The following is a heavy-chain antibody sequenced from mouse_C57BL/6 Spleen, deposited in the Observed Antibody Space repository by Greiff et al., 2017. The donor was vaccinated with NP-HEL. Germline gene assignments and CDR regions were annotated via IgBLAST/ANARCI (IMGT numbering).Heavy chain of an antibody. CDR2: IYPGDGDT. CDR1: GNAFSSYW. J-gene: IGHJ2*01. Sequence: VQLQQSGAELVKPGASGKISGKASGNAFSSYWRNGVKQGPGKGLGGIGQIYPGDGDTNYTGKSKGKATLTADKSSSTAYMQLSSLTSEDSAVYFCAREGSGFDYWGQGTTLTVSS. V-gene: IGHV1-80*01. CDR3: AREGSGFDY.